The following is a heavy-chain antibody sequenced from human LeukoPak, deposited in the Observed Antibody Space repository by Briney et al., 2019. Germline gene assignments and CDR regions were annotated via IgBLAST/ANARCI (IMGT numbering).Heavy chain of an antibody. CDR1: GFTFSSYA. CDR2: ISYDGSNK. Sequence: GGSLRLSCAASGFTFSSYAMHWVRQAPGEGLEWVAVISYDGSNKYYADSVKGRFTISRDNSKNTLYLQMNSLRAEDTAVYYCARDRSGSGSYYVTLDYWGQGTLVTVSS. CDR3: ARDRSGSGSYYVTLDY. J-gene: IGHJ4*02. V-gene: IGHV3-30-3*01. D-gene: IGHD1-26*01.